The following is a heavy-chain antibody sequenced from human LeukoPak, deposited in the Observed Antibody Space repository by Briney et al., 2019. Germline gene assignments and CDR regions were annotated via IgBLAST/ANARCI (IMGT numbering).Heavy chain of an antibody. V-gene: IGHV1-2*02. CDR3: ARASIVLMVDALCD. D-gene: IGHD2-8*01. CDR2: INPNSGGT. J-gene: IGHJ4*02. Sequence: ASVKVSCKASGYTFTGYYMHWVRQAPGQGLEWMGWINPNSGGTNYAQKFQGRVTMTRDTSISTAYMELSRLRSDDTAVYYCARASIVLMVDALCDWGQGTLVTVSS. CDR1: GYTFTGYY.